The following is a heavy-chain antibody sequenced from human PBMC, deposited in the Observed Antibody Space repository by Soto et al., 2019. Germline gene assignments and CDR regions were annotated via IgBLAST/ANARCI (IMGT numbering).Heavy chain of an antibody. CDR3: ARALSTYYYDSSGYYSFHFDY. V-gene: IGHV4-59*01. Sequence: SETLSLTCTVSGGSISGSYWSWIRQPPGKGLEWIGYIYYSGSTNYNPSLKSRVTISVDTSKNQFSLKLSSVTAADTAVYYCARALSTYYYDSSGYYSFHFDYWGQGTLVTVSS. J-gene: IGHJ4*02. D-gene: IGHD3-22*01. CDR2: IYYSGST. CDR1: GGSISGSY.